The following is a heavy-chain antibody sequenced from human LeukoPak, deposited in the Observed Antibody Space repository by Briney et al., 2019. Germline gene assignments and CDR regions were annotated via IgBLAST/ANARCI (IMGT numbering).Heavy chain of an antibody. CDR1: GGSFSGYY. Sequence: SETLSLTCAVYGGSFSGYYWSWIRQPPGKGLEWIGEINHSGSTNYNPSLKSRVTISVDTSKNQFSLKLSSVTAADTAVYYCARGGYDFWYYYYYMDAWGKGTTVTVSS. V-gene: IGHV4-34*01. D-gene: IGHD5-12*01. J-gene: IGHJ6*03. CDR3: ARGGYDFWYYYYYMDA. CDR2: INHSGST.